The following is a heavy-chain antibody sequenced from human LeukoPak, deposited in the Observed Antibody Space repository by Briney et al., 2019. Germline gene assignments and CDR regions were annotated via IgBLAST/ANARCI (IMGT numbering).Heavy chain of an antibody. D-gene: IGHD1-26*01. CDR2: ISFDATKE. CDR1: GFTFSNYA. CDR3: ARFKVGSNATQKNAFDV. J-gene: IGHJ3*01. Sequence: GGSLRLSCAASGFTFSNYAMHWVRQAPGKGLEWVAVISFDATKEYFGKSVKGRFTISRDNSKSTLFLQMHSLRVEDTALYFCARFKVGSNATQKNAFDVWGRGQWSPSPQ. V-gene: IGHV3-30*17.